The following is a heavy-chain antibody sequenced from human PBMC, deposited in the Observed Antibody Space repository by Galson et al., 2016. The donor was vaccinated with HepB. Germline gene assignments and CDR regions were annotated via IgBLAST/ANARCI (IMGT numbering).Heavy chain of an antibody. D-gene: IGHD2-15*01. CDR2: IKEDGSEK. J-gene: IGHJ4*02. CDR3: ARGGGTFAY. Sequence: SLRLSCAASGFTFSTYWMSWVRQAPGKGLEWVATIKEDGSEKCYVDSAKGRFTISRDNAKISLYLQMNSLRAEDTAVYYCARGGGTFAYWGQGTLVPVSS. CDR1: GFTFSTYW. V-gene: IGHV3-7*03.